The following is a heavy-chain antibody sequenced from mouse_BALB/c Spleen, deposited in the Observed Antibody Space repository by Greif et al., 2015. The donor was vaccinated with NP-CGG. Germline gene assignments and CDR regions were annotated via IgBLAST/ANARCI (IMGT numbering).Heavy chain of an antibody. J-gene: IGHJ4*01. D-gene: IGHD1-1*01. V-gene: IGHV14-3*02. CDR3: ARNYGSEDAMDY. CDR2: IDPANGNT. CDR1: GSNIKDTY. Sequence: VQLQQPGAELVKPGASVKLSCTASGSNIKDTYMHWVKQRPEQGLEWIGRIDPANGNTKYDPKFQGKATITADTSSNTAYLQLSSLTSEDTAVYYCARNYGSEDAMDYWGQGTSVTVSS.